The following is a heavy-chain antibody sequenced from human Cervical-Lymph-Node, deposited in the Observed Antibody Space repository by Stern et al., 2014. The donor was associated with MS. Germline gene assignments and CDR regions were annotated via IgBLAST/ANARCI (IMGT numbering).Heavy chain of an antibody. CDR1: GGSFSGYY. Sequence: QVQLQQWGTGLLRPSETLSLTCAVSGGSFSGYYWTWIRQPPGKGLEWIGEINHSGSSSENPALQSRINQSGDLSKRQFSLKLSTVTAADTAVYYCARGGIFDPWGQGTLVTVSS. CDR2: INHSGSS. CDR3: ARGGIFDP. J-gene: IGHJ5*02. D-gene: IGHD2-15*01. V-gene: IGHV4-34*01.